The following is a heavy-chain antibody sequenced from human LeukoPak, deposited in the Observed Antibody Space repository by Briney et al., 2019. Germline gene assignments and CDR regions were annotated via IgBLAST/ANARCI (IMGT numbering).Heavy chain of an antibody. CDR3: ANPVRMLGY. CDR1: GFSFSNYA. J-gene: IGHJ4*02. Sequence: PGRSLRLSCAASGFSFSNYAMYWVRQAPGKGLEWVSAISGSGGSTYYADSVKGRFTISRDNSKNTLYLQMNSLRAEDTAVYYCANPVRMLGYWGQGTLVTVSS. D-gene: IGHD2-8*01. CDR2: ISGSGGST. V-gene: IGHV3-23*01.